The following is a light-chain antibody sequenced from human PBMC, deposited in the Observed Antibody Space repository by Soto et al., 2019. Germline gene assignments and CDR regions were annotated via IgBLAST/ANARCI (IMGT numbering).Light chain of an antibody. V-gene: IGKV4-1*01. Sequence: DIVLTQSPDSLAVSLGERATINCKSSQTILYSSNNKNYLAWYQQRPGQPPKLLIYWASTRESGVPDRFSGSGSGTDFTLTISSLQSEDVAVYYCQQYLGVHITFGQGTRLEIK. CDR3: QQYLGVHIT. J-gene: IGKJ5*01. CDR1: QTILYSSNNKNY. CDR2: WAS.